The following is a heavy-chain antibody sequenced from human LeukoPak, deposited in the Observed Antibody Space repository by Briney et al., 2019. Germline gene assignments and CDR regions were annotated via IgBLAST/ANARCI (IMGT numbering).Heavy chain of an antibody. J-gene: IGHJ4*02. D-gene: IGHD6-13*01. V-gene: IGHV3-13*01. CDR2: IGTAGDT. CDR3: ARSPSYSSSWYALDS. Sequence: RGSLRLSCEASGFSFSGYDMHWVRQATGKGLEWVSAIGTAGDTYYSDSVRGRFTISRENAKNSLDLQMHSLRAGGTAVYYCARSPSYSSSWYALDSWGQGTLVTVSS. CDR1: GFSFSGYD.